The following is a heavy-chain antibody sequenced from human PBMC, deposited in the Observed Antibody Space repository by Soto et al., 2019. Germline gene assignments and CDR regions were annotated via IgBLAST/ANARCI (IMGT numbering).Heavy chain of an antibody. CDR1: GGTFSRYT. V-gene: IGHV1-69*02. D-gene: IGHD2-8*02. J-gene: IGHJ6*02. Sequence: QVQLVQSGAEVKKPGSSVKVSCKASGGTFSRYTFTWVRQAPGQGLEWMGRIIPIVDIPNYAQKFQGRVTIPADKSTSTAYMELSSLTSTDTAVYYCASHFTGVLVLGTSPPGGDNFGWDVWGQGTTVSVS. CDR2: IIPIVDIP. CDR3: ASHFTGVLVLGTSPPGGDNFGWDV.